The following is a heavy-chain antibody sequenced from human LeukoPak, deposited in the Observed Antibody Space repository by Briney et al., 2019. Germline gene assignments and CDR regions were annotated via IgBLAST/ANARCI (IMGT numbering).Heavy chain of an antibody. J-gene: IGHJ4*02. CDR3: ARTYCSGGSCSGWFDD. CDR1: GFTFTSYW. Sequence: PGGSLRLSCAASGFTFTSYWMHWVRQVPGKGLVWVSRIDVDGDSTNYADSVKARFTISRDNAKNTLYLQMNSLRAEDTAVYYCARTYCSGGSCSGWFDDWGQGTLVTVSS. V-gene: IGHV3-74*01. CDR2: IDVDGDST. D-gene: IGHD2-15*01.